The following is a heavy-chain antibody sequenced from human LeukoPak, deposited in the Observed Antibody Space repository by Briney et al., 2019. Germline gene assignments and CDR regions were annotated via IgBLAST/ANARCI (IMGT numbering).Heavy chain of an antibody. CDR1: GFTFSSYA. Sequence: GGSLRLSCAASGFTFSSYAMSWVRQAPGKGLEWVSAISGRGGSTYYADSVKGRFTISRDNSKNTLYLQMNSLRAEDTAVYYCAKEREYYYDSSGYYSTQFYFDYWGQGTLVTVSS. CDR3: AKEREYYYDSSGYYSTQFYFDY. J-gene: IGHJ4*02. D-gene: IGHD3-22*01. CDR2: ISGRGGST. V-gene: IGHV3-23*01.